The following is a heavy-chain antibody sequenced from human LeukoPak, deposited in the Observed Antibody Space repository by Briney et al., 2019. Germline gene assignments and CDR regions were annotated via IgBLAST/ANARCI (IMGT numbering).Heavy chain of an antibody. D-gene: IGHD6-6*01. J-gene: IGHJ4*02. V-gene: IGHV1-2*06. CDR2: INPNSGGT. CDR3: ATYSSSSPTSGY. Sequence: GASVMVSCKASGYTFTGYYMHWVRQAPGQGLEWMGRINPNSGGTNYAQKFQGRVTMTRDTSISTAYMELSRLRSDDTAVYYCATYSSSSPTSGYWGQGTLVTVSS. CDR1: GYTFTGYY.